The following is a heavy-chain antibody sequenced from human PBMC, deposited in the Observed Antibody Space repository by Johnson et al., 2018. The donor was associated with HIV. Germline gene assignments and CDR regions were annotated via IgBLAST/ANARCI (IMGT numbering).Heavy chain of an antibody. J-gene: IGHJ3*02. CDR1: GFTFSSYA. CDR2: ISYDRSNK. CDR3: AGSGSSGYPAAFDI. Sequence: QVQLVESVGGVVQPGRSLRLSCAASGFTFSSYAMHWVRQAPGKGLEWVAVISYDRSNKYYADSVKGRFTISRDNSKNTLYLQMNSLRAEDTVVYYCAGSGSSGYPAAFDIWGQGTMVTVSS. D-gene: IGHD3-22*01. V-gene: IGHV3-30*04.